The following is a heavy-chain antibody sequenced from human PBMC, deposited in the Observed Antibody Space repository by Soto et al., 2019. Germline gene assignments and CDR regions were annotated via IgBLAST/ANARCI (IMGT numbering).Heavy chain of an antibody. J-gene: IGHJ4*02. Sequence: SETLSLTCAVSGYSISTGFNWAWLRQPPGKGLEWIGSIYHSGSTYYNLSLKSRVTISSDASKNQISLKLSSVTAADTARYFWARDWGTGFYQLDSWGQGTLVTVSS. CDR1: GYSISTGFN. CDR3: ARDWGTGFYQLDS. CDR2: IYHSGST. D-gene: IGHD2-2*01. V-gene: IGHV4-38-2*02.